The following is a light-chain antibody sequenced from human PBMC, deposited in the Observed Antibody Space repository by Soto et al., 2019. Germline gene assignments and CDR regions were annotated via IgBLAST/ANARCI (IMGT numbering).Light chain of an antibody. CDR2: GAS. V-gene: IGKV1-12*01. Sequence: IQMTQSPSSVSASVGDSVTITCRASQVISSWLAWYQVKPGKAPKLLIYGASNRESGVPSRFSASESGTLFTLTINSLQPDDFATYYCQQASRFPLTFGGGTTVEI. CDR1: QVISSW. CDR3: QQASRFPLT. J-gene: IGKJ4*01.